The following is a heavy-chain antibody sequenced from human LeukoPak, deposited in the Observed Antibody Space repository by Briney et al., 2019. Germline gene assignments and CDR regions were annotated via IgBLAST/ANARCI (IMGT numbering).Heavy chain of an antibody. CDR1: GFTFSSLA. CDR3: TTRLRNHFDY. CDR2: IRSNGDTT. V-gene: IGHV3-23*01. D-gene: IGHD5-12*01. Sequence: GGSLRLSCTASGFTFSSLAMTWVRQAPGKGLEWVSTIRSNGDTTYNADSVMGRFTISRDNSKNTLYLQMNSLRAEDTAVYYCTTRLRNHFDYWGQGTQVTVSS. J-gene: IGHJ4*02.